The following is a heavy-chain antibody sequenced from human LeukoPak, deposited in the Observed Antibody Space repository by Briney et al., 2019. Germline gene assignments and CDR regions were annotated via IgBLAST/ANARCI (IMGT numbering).Heavy chain of an antibody. CDR2: INPNGRTT. CDR3: ARVLSGSWDWFDP. CDR1: GFTFSGYW. Sequence: GGSLRLSCAASGFTFSGYWIHWVRQAPGKGLEWVSRINPNGRTTTYADSVKGRFTISRDNAKNTVYLQMNSLRAEDTAVYYCARVLSGSWDWFDPWGQGTLVTVSS. D-gene: IGHD3-22*01. J-gene: IGHJ5*02. V-gene: IGHV3-74*01.